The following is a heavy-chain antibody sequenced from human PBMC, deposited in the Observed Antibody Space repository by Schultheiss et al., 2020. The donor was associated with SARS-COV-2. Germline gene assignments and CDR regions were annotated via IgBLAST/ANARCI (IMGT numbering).Heavy chain of an antibody. V-gene: IGHV4-31*03. Sequence: SQTLSLTCTVSGGSISSGGYYWSWIRQHPGKGLEWIGYIYYSGSTNYNPSLKSRVTISVDTSKNQFSLKLSSVTAADTAVYYCARTGHYFDNSGIDYWGQGTLVTVSS. CDR3: ARTGHYFDNSGIDY. D-gene: IGHD3-22*01. CDR2: IYYSGST. CDR1: GGSISSGGYY. J-gene: IGHJ4*02.